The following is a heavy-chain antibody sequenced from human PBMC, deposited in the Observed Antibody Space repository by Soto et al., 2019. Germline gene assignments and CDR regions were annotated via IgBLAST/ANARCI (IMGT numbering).Heavy chain of an antibody. CDR2: IIPIFGTA. J-gene: IGHJ2*01. D-gene: IGHD3-10*02. CDR3: ARDLGCSRRVRYFDL. V-gene: IGHV1-69*13. CDR1: GGTFSSYA. Sequence: ASVQVSCKASGGTFSSYAISWVRQAPGQGLEWMGGIIPIFGTANYAQKFQGRVTITADGSTSTAYMELSSLRSEDTAVYYCARDLGCSRRVRYFDLWGRGTLVTVAS.